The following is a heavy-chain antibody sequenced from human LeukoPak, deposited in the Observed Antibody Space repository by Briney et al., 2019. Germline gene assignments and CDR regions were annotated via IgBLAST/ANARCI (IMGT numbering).Heavy chain of an antibody. D-gene: IGHD6-19*01. Sequence: PGQSLRLSCADSGFTGSSYAMSGVRQAKGKGLEWVSAISGSGGSTYYADSVKGRFTISRDDSKNTLYLQMNSLRAEDTAVYYCAKEPGRYSSGFEWGQGTLVTVSS. V-gene: IGHV3-23*01. CDR2: ISGSGGST. J-gene: IGHJ4*02. CDR3: AKEPGRYSSGFE. CDR1: GFTGSSYA.